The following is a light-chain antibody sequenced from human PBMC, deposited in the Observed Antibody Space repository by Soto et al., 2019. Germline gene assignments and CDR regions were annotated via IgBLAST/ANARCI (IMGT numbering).Light chain of an antibody. CDR2: GAS. CDR1: QSISSSY. V-gene: IGKV3D-20*02. CDR3: QQRSAGVT. J-gene: IGKJ5*01. Sequence: EIVLTQSPGTLSLSPGERATLSCRASQSISSSYLAWYQQKPGQAPRLLVYGASSRATGIPDRFSGSGSGTDFTLTISSLEPEDFAVYCWQQRSAGVTFGQGTRLEIK.